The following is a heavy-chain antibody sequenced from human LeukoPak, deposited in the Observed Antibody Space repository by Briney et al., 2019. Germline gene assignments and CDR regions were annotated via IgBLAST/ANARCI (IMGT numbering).Heavy chain of an antibody. J-gene: IGHJ6*02. CDR2: INHSGST. V-gene: IGHV4-34*01. CDR3: ARDPIPLVTVTTSHYYYYGMDV. CDR1: GGSFSGYY. D-gene: IGHD4-17*01. Sequence: SETLSLTCAVYGGSFSGYYWSWIRQPPGKGLEWIGEINHSGSTNYNPSLKSRVTISVDTSKNQFSLKLSSVTAADTAVYYCARDPIPLVTVTTSHYYYYGMDVWGQGTTVTVSS.